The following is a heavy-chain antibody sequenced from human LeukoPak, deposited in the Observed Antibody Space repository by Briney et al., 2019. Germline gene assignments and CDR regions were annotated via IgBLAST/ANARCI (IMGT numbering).Heavy chain of an antibody. J-gene: IGHJ6*02. Sequence: GGSLRLSCAASGFTVSSDYMSWVRQAPGKGLEWVSIIYSSDNTYYADSVKGRFSISRDSSKNTLYLQMNSLSVEDTAVYYCARDPHIRNGMDVWGQGTTVIVAS. V-gene: IGHV3-66*01. CDR1: GFTVSSDY. CDR2: IYSSDNT. CDR3: ARDPHIRNGMDV.